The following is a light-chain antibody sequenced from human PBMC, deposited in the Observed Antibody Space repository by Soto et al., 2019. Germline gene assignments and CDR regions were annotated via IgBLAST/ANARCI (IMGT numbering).Light chain of an antibody. CDR2: DAS. Sequence: DIVLTQSPATLSLSPGERASLSCRTSQSVSSSLAWYQQKPGQAPRLLIYDASNMATGIPARFSGSGSGTDFTLTISSLEPEDFALYYCQQRSNSPLTVGGGTKVEIK. CDR3: QQRSNSPLT. CDR1: QSVSSS. J-gene: IGKJ4*01. V-gene: IGKV3-11*01.